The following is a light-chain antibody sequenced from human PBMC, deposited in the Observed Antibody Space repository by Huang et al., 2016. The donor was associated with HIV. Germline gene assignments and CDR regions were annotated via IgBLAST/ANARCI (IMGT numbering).Light chain of an antibody. CDR2: DAS. CDR1: QSVDSNY. CDR3: QQYGSSPIT. Sequence: EIVLTQSPGTLSLSPGETATLSCRAGQSVDSNYLAWYQQTPGQAPRLFIHDASTRDTGIPGRFSGSGSGTDFTLTISRLEPEDFAVYYCQQYGSSPITFGQGTRLEIK. J-gene: IGKJ5*01. V-gene: IGKV3-20*01.